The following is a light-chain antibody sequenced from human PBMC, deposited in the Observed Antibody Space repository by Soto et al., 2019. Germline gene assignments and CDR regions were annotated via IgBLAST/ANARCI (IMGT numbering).Light chain of an antibody. V-gene: IGKV1-39*01. Sequence: DIQMTXXXXXXXASVRDRVTXTCRASQSISSYLNWYQQKPGKAPKVLIYAASSLQSGVPSRFSGSGSGTDFTLTISSLQPEDFATYYCQQSYSIPWTFGQGTKVEIK. CDR3: QQSYSIPWT. CDR2: AAS. J-gene: IGKJ1*01. CDR1: QSISSY.